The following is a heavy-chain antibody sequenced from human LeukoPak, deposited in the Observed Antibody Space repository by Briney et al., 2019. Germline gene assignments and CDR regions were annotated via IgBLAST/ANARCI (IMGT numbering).Heavy chain of an antibody. V-gene: IGHV3-30-3*01. CDR2: ISYDGSNK. Sequence: GGSLRLSCAASGFTFSSYAMHWVRQAPGKGLEWVAVISYDGSNKYYADSVKGRFTISRDNSKNTLFLQMNSLRDEDTAVYYCAKDLYSNYGPADYWGQGNLVTVSS. D-gene: IGHD4-11*01. CDR3: AKDLYSNYGPADY. J-gene: IGHJ4*02. CDR1: GFTFSSYA.